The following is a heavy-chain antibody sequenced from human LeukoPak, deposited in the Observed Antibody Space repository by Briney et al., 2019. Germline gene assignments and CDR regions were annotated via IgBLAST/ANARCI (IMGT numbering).Heavy chain of an antibody. CDR3: ARAPLGAAPIDY. D-gene: IGHD1-26*01. CDR2: IIPIFGTA. J-gene: IGHJ4*02. Sequence: ASVKVSCKASGGTFSSYAISWVRQAPGQGLEWMGGIIPIFGTANYAQKFQGRVTMTRDMSTSTVYMELSSLRSEDTAVYYCARAPLGAAPIDYWGQGTLVTVSS. CDR1: GGTFSSYA. V-gene: IGHV1-69*05.